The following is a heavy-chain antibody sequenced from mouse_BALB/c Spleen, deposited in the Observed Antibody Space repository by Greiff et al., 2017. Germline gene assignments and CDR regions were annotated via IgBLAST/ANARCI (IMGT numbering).Heavy chain of an antibody. CDR3: ARNWDYAMDY. Sequence: QVQLQQSGAELARPGASVKMSCKASGYTFTSYTMHWLKQRPGQGLEWIGYINPSSGYTNYNQKFKDKATLTADKSSSTAYMQLSSLTSEDSAVYYCARNWDYAMDYWGQGTSVTVSS. CDR1: GYTFTSYT. CDR2: INPSSGYT. V-gene: IGHV1-4*01. D-gene: IGHD4-1*01. J-gene: IGHJ4*01.